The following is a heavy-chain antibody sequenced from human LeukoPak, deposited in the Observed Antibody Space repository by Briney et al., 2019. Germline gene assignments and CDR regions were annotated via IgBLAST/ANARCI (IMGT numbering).Heavy chain of an antibody. J-gene: IGHJ3*02. Sequence: SETLSLTCTVSGYSISSGYYWGWIRQPPGKGLEWIGSICHSGSTYYNPSLKSRVTISVDTSKNQFSLKLSSVTAADTAVYYCARVDGSSSTFDIWGQGTMVTVSS. D-gene: IGHD6-13*01. CDR3: ARVDGSSSTFDI. V-gene: IGHV4-38-2*02. CDR1: GYSISSGYY. CDR2: ICHSGST.